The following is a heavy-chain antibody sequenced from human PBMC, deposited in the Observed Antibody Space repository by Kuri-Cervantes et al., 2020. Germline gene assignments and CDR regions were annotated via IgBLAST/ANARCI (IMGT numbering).Heavy chain of an antibody. J-gene: IGHJ6*03. CDR2: ISLTGVTT. Sequence: GESLKISCAASGFTFSDYYMSWIRQAPGKGLEWLSYISLTGVTTYYADSVKGRFTISRDNAKNSLYLQINSLRAEDTAVYYCARDDSMDVWGNGTTVTVSS. CDR3: ARDDSMDV. CDR1: GFTFSDYY. V-gene: IGHV3-11*01.